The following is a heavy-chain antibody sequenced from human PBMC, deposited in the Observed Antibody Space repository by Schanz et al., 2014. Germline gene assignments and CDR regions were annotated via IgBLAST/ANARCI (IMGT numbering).Heavy chain of an antibody. J-gene: IGHJ3*02. D-gene: IGHD1-1*01. Sequence: QVQLVQSGSEVKKPGASVKVSCKASGYTFTTYGISWVRQAPGQGPEWIGRFMPFLGITNLAQKFQDRVTMTADKATSTAYMELSGLRSEDTAVYYCARDRWDWNNAFDIWGQGTMVTVSS. V-gene: IGHV1-69*04. CDR1: GYTFTTYG. CDR3: ARDRWDWNNAFDI. CDR2: FMPFLGIT.